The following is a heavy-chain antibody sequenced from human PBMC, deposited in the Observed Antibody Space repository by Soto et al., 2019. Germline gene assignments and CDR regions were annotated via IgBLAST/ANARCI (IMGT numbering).Heavy chain of an antibody. CDR1: GLTFSSYA. Sequence: GGSRRHWYAGSGLTFSSYAMHWVRQAPDKEMEWVAVISYDGSNKYYADSVKGRFTISRDNSKNTLYLQTNSLRAEDTAVYYCARDGWFGELFDPMHYYYGMDVWCQGTTVTVSS. CDR2: ISYDGSNK. CDR3: ARDGWFGELFDPMHYYYGMDV. V-gene: IGHV3-30-3*01. D-gene: IGHD3-10*01. J-gene: IGHJ6*02.